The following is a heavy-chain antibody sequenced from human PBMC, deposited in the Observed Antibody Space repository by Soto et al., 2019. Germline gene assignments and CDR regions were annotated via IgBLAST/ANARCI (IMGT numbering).Heavy chain of an antibody. CDR2: MNMDGNRI. V-gene: IGHV3-74*01. CDR3: VRADGDRYDGHGYLGRH. J-gene: IGHJ4*02. Sequence: EVQLVESGGGLVQPGGSLRLSCAASGFTFSSYWMHWVRQAPGKGLEWVSRMNMDGNRISYVDSVKGRCTISRDNAKNTFYMEMNSARVEDTAVYYCVRADGDRYDGHGYLGRHWGQGSLVTVSS. D-gene: IGHD2-21*01. CDR1: GFTFSSYW.